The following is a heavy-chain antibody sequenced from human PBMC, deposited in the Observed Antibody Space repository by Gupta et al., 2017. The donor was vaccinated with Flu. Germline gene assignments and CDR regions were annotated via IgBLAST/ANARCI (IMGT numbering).Heavy chain of an antibody. CDR3: AKGYSSSWTFDY. D-gene: IGHD6-13*01. CDR2: ISGSGGST. J-gene: IGHJ4*02. CDR1: GLPFTSYP. V-gene: IGHV3-23*01. Sequence: VRLLGLGGGLVKLGGSLRLSCAASGLPFTSYPLAWVRQAPGKGLEWVSAISGSGGSTYYADSVKGRFTISRDNSKNTLYLQMNSLRAEDTAVYYCAKGYSSSWTFDYWGQGTLVTVSS.